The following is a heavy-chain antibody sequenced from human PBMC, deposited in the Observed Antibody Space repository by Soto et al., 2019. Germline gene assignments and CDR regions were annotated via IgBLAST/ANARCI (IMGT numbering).Heavy chain of an antibody. D-gene: IGHD4-17*01. CDR3: ARAGGTTVTGLWDFDS. J-gene: IGHJ4*02. Sequence: VWSLRLSCEASGFTFNTYSMHWVRQPPGKGLEWLAAIWYDGTQKYYAGSVKGRLIISRDNSKKTLYLEMNSRRAEDTAVYYCARAGGTTVTGLWDFDSWGQGTLVTVSS. V-gene: IGHV3-33*01. CDR2: IWYDGTQK. CDR1: GFTFNTYS.